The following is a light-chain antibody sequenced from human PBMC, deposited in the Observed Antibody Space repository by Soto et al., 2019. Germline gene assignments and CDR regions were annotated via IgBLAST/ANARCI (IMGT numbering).Light chain of an antibody. CDR1: QIVSGNF. V-gene: IGKV3-20*01. CDR3: QQYGDSPLT. Sequence: VLTQSPGTLSLSPGERATLPCRASQIVSGNFLAWYQQIPGQTPRLLIYGASSRATGIPERISGSGSGTDFTLTINRLEPEDFAVYYCQQYGDSPLTFGGGTKVDIK. J-gene: IGKJ4*01. CDR2: GAS.